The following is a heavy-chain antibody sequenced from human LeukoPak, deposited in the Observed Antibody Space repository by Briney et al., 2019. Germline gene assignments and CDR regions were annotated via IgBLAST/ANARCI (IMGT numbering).Heavy chain of an antibody. CDR3: AKDWLLGYSGSPRFFDY. CDR1: GFTFSSYA. Sequence: GGTLRLSCAASGFTFSSYAMSWVRQAPGKGLEWVSGISGSGAGTYYADSVKGRFTISRDNSKNTLYLQMNSLRAEDTAVYYCAKDWLLGYSGSPRFFDYWGQGTLVTGSS. D-gene: IGHD1-26*01. V-gene: IGHV3-23*01. J-gene: IGHJ4*02. CDR2: ISGSGAGT.